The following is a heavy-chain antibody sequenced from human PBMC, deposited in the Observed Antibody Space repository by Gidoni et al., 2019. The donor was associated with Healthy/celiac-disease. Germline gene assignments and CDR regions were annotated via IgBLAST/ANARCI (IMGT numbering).Heavy chain of an antibody. Sequence: EVQLLESGGGLVQPGGSLRLSCAASGFTFSSYAMGWVRQAPGKGLEWVSAISGSGGSTYYADSVKGRFTISRDNSKNTLYLQMNSLRAEDTAVYYCAKDLAMIVSIDPWGQGTLVTVSS. CDR3: AKDLAMIVSIDP. CDR1: GFTFSSYA. D-gene: IGHD3-22*01. V-gene: IGHV3-23*01. J-gene: IGHJ5*02. CDR2: ISGSGGST.